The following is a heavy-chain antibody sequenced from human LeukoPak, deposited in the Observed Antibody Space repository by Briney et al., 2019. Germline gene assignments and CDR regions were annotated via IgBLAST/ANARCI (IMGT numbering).Heavy chain of an antibody. J-gene: IGHJ4*02. CDR1: GFTFSSYT. V-gene: IGHV3-30*04. Sequence: GGSLRLSCVASGFTFSSYTIHWVRQAPGKGLEWVAVISYDGSNKYYADSVKGRFTISRDNSKNTLYLQMNSLRAEDAAMYYCARDQSSGWGFDYWGQGNPGHRLL. D-gene: IGHD6-25*01. CDR2: ISYDGSNK. CDR3: ARDQSSGWGFDY.